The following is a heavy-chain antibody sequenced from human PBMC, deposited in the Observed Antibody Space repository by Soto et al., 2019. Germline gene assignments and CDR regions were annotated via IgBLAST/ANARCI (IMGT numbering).Heavy chain of an antibody. V-gene: IGHV3-21*01. Sequence: EVQLVESGGGLVKPGGSLRLSCAASGFSFSSDSMGWVRQSPGKGLEWVSSISSSGSFMNYADSVKGRFTISRDNAKNSLYLQMSGLKDADTAVYYCARDPPTGTTLDWVDSWGQGTLVTVSS. CDR1: GFSFSSDS. D-gene: IGHD1-7*01. CDR2: ISSSGSFM. CDR3: ARDPPTGTTLDWVDS. J-gene: IGHJ5*01.